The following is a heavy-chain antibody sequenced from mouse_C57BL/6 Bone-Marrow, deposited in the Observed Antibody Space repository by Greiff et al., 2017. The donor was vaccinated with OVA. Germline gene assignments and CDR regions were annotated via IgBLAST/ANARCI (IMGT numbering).Heavy chain of an antibody. D-gene: IGHD4-1*01. CDR1: GYTFTDYN. J-gene: IGHJ3*01. CDR2: INPKNGGT. V-gene: IGHV1-22*01. Sequence: VQLQQSGPELVKPGASVKMSCKASGYTFTDYNMHWVKQSHGKSLEWIGYINPKNGGTSYNQKFKGKATLTVDKSSSTAYMELRSLTSEDSAVYYCARGLGPSGWFAYWGQGTLVTVSA. CDR3: ARGLGPSGWFAY.